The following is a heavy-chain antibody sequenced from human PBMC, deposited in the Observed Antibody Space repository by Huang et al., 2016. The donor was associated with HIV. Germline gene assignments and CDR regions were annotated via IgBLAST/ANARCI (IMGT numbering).Heavy chain of an antibody. CDR3: AREGQGYAMDV. Sequence: QVQLVQSGAEVKKPGASVKVFCKTSGYTFTSYSIHWVRQAPGQGLAWIGIINPDVDSSSYAPKYQGRVTMTSDTTTSRVYMELSSLRSEDTAMYYCAREGQGYAMDVWGQGTTVTVSS. V-gene: IGHV1-46*01. CDR2: INPDVDSS. CDR1: GYTFTSYS. J-gene: IGHJ6*02.